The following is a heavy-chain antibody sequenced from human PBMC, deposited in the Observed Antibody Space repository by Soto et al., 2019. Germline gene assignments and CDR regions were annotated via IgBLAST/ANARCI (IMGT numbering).Heavy chain of an antibody. Sequence: PSQTLSLTCAISGDSVSSISAAWNWIRQSPSRGLEWLGRTYYRSKWYNDYAVSVKSRITINPDTSKNQFSLQLNSVTPEDTAVYYCARDRRIRAVAGKSQTGEDYYYYYGMDVWGQGTTVTVSS. CDR1: GDSVSSISAA. CDR2: TYYRSKWYN. CDR3: ARDRRIRAVAGKSQTGEDYYYYYGMDV. D-gene: IGHD6-19*01. J-gene: IGHJ6*02. V-gene: IGHV6-1*01.